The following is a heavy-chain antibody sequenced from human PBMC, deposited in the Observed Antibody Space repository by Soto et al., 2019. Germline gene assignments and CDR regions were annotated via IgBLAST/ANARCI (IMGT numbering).Heavy chain of an antibody. CDR3: AKGDFSGGSCYFSAFDI. V-gene: IGHV3-23*01. Sequence: PGGSLRLSCAASGFTFSSYAMSWVRQAPGKGLEWVSAISGSGVSTYYADSVKGRFTISRDNSKNTLYLQMNSLRAEDTAVYFCAKGDFSGGSCYFSAFDIWGQGTMVTVSS. J-gene: IGHJ3*02. CDR2: ISGSGVST. CDR1: GFTFSSYA. D-gene: IGHD2-15*01.